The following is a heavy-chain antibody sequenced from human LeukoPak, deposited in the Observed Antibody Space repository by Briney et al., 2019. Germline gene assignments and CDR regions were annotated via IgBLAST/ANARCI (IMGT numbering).Heavy chain of an antibody. J-gene: IGHJ4*02. V-gene: IGHV3-23*01. CDR3: ARSGWYLDY. CDR1: GFTFSSYS. CDR2: ISGSGGST. D-gene: IGHD6-19*01. Sequence: PGGSLRLSCAASGFTFSSYSMSWVRQAPGKGLEWVSAISGSGGSTYYADSVKGRFTISRDNSKNTRYLQMNRLRAEDTAVYYCARSGWYLDYWGQGTLVTVSS.